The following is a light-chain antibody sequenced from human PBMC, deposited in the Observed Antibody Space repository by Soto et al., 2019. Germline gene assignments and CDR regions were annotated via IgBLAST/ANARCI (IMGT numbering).Light chain of an antibody. CDR1: QSISSY. V-gene: IGKV1-39*01. CDR3: PPRYRNPPT. Sequence: DIQMTQSPSSLSASVGDRVTITCRASQSISSYLNWYQQKPGKAPKLLIYAASSLQSGVPSRFSGSGSGTEFPPPISRLQPEDFATYYCPPRYRNPPTFGQGTKVEIK. CDR2: AAS. J-gene: IGKJ1*01.